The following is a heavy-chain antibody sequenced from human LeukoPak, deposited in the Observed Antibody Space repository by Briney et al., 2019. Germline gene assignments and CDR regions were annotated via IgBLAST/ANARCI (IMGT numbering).Heavy chain of an antibody. V-gene: IGHV3-21*01. Sequence: PGGSLRLSCAASGFTFSSYSMNWVRQAPGKGLEWVSSISSSSSYIYYADSVKGRFTISRDNAKNSLYLQMNSLRAEDTAVYYCARRTGSYYPPVYWGQGTLVTVSS. CDR1: GFTFSSYS. CDR2: ISSSSSYI. J-gene: IGHJ4*02. CDR3: ARRTGSYYPPVY. D-gene: IGHD1-26*01.